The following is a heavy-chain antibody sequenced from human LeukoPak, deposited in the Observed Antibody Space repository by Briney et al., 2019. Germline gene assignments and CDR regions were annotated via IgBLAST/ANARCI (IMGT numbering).Heavy chain of an antibody. Sequence: PGGSLRLSCAASGFTFNNYAMSWVRQAPGMGREWVSTISGSGVTTYYADSVRGRFTISRDNSKTTLYLQLDSLRPEDMAIYYCAKSPGQIQLDYFDYWGQGTLVTVSS. D-gene: IGHD1-1*01. J-gene: IGHJ4*02. CDR2: ISGSGVTT. V-gene: IGHV3-23*01. CDR1: GFTFNNYA. CDR3: AKSPGQIQLDYFDY.